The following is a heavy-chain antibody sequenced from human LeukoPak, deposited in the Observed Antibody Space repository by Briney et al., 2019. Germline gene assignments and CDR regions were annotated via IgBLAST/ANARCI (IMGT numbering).Heavy chain of an antibody. CDR3: ASPDQYGVLDY. CDR1: GGSISSYY. V-gene: IGHV4-4*07. J-gene: IGHJ4*02. Sequence: SETLSLTFTCSGGSISSYYWSWIRQPAGKGLEWIGRIYTIGSTNYNPSLKSRVTMSVDTSKNQFSLKLSSVPAADTAVYYCASPDQYGVLDYWGQGTLVTVSS. D-gene: IGHD3-3*01. CDR2: IYTIGST.